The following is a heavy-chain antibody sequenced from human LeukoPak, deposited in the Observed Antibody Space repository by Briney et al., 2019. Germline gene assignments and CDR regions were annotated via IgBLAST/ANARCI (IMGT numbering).Heavy chain of an antibody. V-gene: IGHV3-7*05. Sequence: GGSLRLSCAASGSTFSGSWMTWVRQAPGKGLEWVAHIKEDGSDKYYVDSVTGRFTISRDNTKNSLYLQMSSLRAEDTAVYYCATWNSDWEFAYWGQGTLVSVSS. D-gene: IGHD1/OR15-1a*01. J-gene: IGHJ4*02. CDR3: ATWNSDWEFAY. CDR1: GSTFSGSW. CDR2: IKEDGSDK.